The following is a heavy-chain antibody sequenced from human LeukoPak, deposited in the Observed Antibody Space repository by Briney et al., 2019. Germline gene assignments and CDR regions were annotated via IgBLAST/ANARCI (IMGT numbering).Heavy chain of an antibody. CDR1: GFTFRNYA. Sequence: GGSLRLSCAASGFTFRNYAMSWVRQAPGKGVEWVSAVSSSGGGTYFAASVKGRFTISRDNSKNTLYLQMNSLKTEDPAVYYCTTNAIGYCSGGSCYLAGGYFDYWGQGTLVTVSS. J-gene: IGHJ4*02. CDR3: TTNAIGYCSGGSCYLAGGYFDY. V-gene: IGHV3-23*01. D-gene: IGHD2-15*01. CDR2: VSSSGGGT.